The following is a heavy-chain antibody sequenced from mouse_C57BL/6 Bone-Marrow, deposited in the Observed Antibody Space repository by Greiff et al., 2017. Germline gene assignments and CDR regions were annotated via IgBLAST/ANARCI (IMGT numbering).Heavy chain of an antibody. CDR2: IRSKSNNYAT. CDR1: GFSFNTYA. V-gene: IGHV10-1*01. CDR3: VRQNSNGAY. J-gene: IGHJ3*01. Sequence: DVMLVESGGGLVQPKGSLKLSCAASGFSFNTYAMNWVRQAPGKGLEWVARIRSKSNNYATYYADSVKDRLTISRDDSESMLYLQMNNLKTEDTDVCYCVRQNSNGAYWGQGTLVTVSA. D-gene: IGHD2-5*01.